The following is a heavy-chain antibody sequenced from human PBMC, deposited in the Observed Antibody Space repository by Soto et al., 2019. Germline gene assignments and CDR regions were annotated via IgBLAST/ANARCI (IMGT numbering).Heavy chain of an antibody. J-gene: IGHJ6*03. D-gene: IGHD3-10*01. Sequence: PSETLSLTCTVSGGSVTGGRFYWSWIRQTPGKALEWIGFILYSRNTFYSPSLKSRVTISIDTSKNHFSLKLSSVTAADTAMYYCARVVFYSSGRYRSYYVAVWGKGTTVTVSS. CDR1: GGSVTGGRFY. V-gene: IGHV4-61*03. CDR3: ARVVFYSSGRYRSYYVAV. CDR2: ILYSRNT.